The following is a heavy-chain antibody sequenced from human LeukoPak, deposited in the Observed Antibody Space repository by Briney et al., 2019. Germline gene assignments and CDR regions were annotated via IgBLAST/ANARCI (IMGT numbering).Heavy chain of an antibody. CDR1: GGSFSGYY. Sequence: SETLSLTCAVYGGSFSGYYWSWIRQPPGKGLEWIGEINHSGSTNYNPSLKSRVTISVDTSKNQFSLKLSSVIAADTAVYYCARGGLVSGYTYYYYYYGMDVWGQGTTVTVSS. J-gene: IGHJ6*02. V-gene: IGHV4-34*01. CDR3: ARGGLVSGYTYYYYYYGMDV. CDR2: INHSGST. D-gene: IGHD3-22*01.